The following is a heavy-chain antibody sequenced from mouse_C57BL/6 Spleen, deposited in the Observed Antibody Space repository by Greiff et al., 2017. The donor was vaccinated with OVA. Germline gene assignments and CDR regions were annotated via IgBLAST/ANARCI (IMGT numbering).Heavy chain of an antibody. CDR2: INPNNGGT. D-gene: IGHD2-4*01. V-gene: IGHV1-26*01. Sequence: EVKLQQSGPELVKPGASVKISCKASGYTFTDYYMNWVKQSHGKSLEWIGDINPNNGGTSYNQKFKGKATLTVDKSSSTAYMELRSLTSEDSAVYYCARGYDYYWYFDVWGTGTTVTVSS. CDR3: ARGYDYYWYFDV. J-gene: IGHJ1*03. CDR1: GYTFTDYY.